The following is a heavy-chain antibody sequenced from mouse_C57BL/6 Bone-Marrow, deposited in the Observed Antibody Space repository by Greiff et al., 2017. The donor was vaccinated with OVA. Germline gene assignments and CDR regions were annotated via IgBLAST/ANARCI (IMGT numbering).Heavy chain of an antibody. V-gene: IGHV14-4*01. CDR3: QRAKSNYGGAMDY. D-gene: IGHD2-5*01. J-gene: IGHJ4*01. CDR2: IDPENGDT. CDR1: GFTITDDY. Sequence: EVQLQQSGAELVRPGASVKLSCTASGFTITDDYMHWVKQRPEQGLEWIGWIDPENGDTEYASKFQGKATITADTSSNTAYLQLSSLPSEATAVYYGQRAKSNYGGAMDYWGQGTAVTVSS.